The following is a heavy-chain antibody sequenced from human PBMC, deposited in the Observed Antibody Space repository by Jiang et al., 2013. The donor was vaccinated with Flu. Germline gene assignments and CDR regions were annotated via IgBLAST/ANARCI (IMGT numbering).Heavy chain of an antibody. V-gene: IGHV1-8*01. D-gene: IGHD6-19*01. Sequence: NWVRQATGQGLEWMGWMNPHSGNTGYAQKFQGRVTMTRNTSIGTAYMELSSLRSEDTAVYYCARVMTVAGLDSWGQGTLVTVSS. CDR2: MNPHSGNT. CDR3: ARVMTVAGLDS. J-gene: IGHJ4*02.